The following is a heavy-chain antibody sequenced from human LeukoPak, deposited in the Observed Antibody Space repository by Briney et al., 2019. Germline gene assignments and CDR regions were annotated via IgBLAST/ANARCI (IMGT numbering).Heavy chain of an antibody. V-gene: IGHV6-1*01. Sequence: QTLSLTCAISGDSVSSNSVTWNWIRQSPSRGLEWLGRTYYRSTWYNDYAVSVRGRITVNPDTSKNQFSLHLNSVTPEDTAVYYCARRLTQYDCFNPWGQGILVTVSS. CDR2: TYYRSTWYN. CDR1: GDSVSSNSVT. CDR3: ARRLTQYDCFNP. J-gene: IGHJ5*02. D-gene: IGHD2-2*01.